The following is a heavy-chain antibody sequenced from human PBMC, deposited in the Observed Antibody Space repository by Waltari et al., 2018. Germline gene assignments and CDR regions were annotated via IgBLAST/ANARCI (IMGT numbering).Heavy chain of an antibody. CDR3: ARHGSIGARQNLFDP. J-gene: IGHJ5*02. CDR1: GYIFTNYW. CDR2: IFPSDADT. D-gene: IGHD6-6*01. V-gene: IGHV5-51*01. Sequence: EVQLVQSGAEVKKPGESLKISCKGSGYIFTNYWIGWVRQMSGKGLEWMGIIFPSDADTRYNPSFQGQVTISADKSINTAYVQWRILKASDTAMYYCARHGSIGARQNLFDPWGQGTVVTVSS.